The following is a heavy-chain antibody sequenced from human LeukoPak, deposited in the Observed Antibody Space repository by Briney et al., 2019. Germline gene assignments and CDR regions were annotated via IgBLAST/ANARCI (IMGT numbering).Heavy chain of an antibody. J-gene: IGHJ4*02. CDR3: AKDRQKGGGNPLPFDY. CDR2: ISSSSSYI. Sequence: PGGSLRLSCAASGFTFSSYSMNWVRQAPGKGLEWVSSISSSSSYIYYADSVKGRFTISRDNAKNSLYLQMNSLRAEDTAVYYCAKDRQKGGGNPLPFDYWGQGTLVTVSS. CDR1: GFTFSSYS. V-gene: IGHV3-21*04. D-gene: IGHD4-23*01.